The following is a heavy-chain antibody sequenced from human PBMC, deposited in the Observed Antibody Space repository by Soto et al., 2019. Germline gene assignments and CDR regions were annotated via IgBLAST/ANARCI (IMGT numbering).Heavy chain of an antibody. Sequence: GGSLRLSCAASGFTVSSNYMIWVRQAPGKGLEWVSVIYSGGSTYYADSVKGRFTISRDNSKNTLYLQMNSLRAEDTAVYYCARVRTTDDAFDIWGQGTMVTVSS. D-gene: IGHD4-17*01. CDR1: GFTVSSNY. J-gene: IGHJ3*02. V-gene: IGHV3-53*01. CDR3: ARVRTTDDAFDI. CDR2: IYSGGST.